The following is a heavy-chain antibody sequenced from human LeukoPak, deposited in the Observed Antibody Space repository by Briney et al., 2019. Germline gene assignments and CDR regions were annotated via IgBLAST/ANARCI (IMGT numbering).Heavy chain of an antibody. V-gene: IGHV1-2*02. CDR3: ASALTYSSSWSTGWFDP. CDR1: GYTFTSYG. Sequence: ASVKVSCKASGYTFTSYGISWVRQAPGQGLEWMGWINPNSGGTNYAQKFQGRVTMTRDTSISTAYMELSRLRSDDTAVYYCASALTYSSSWSTGWFDPWGQGTLVTVSS. CDR2: INPNSGGT. J-gene: IGHJ5*02. D-gene: IGHD6-13*01.